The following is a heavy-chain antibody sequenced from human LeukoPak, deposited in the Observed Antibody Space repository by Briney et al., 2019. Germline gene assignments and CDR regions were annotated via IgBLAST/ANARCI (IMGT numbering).Heavy chain of an antibody. Sequence: GGSLRLSCGASGFTFSRYGMHWVRHVPGRGLEWVSLITWDGGSTFYADSVKGRFTISRDNNKNSLSLQMNSLRTEDTALYYCATERQKYFDYWGQGTLVTVSS. CDR1: GFTFSRYG. CDR2: ITWDGGST. V-gene: IGHV3-43*01. CDR3: ATERQKYFDY. J-gene: IGHJ4*02.